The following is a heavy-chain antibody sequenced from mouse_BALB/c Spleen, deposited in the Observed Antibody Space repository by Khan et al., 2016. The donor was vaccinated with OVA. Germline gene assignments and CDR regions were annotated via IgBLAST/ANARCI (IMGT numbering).Heavy chain of an antibody. V-gene: IGHV1S137*01. CDR3: ASGDFLLRLRGMDY. J-gene: IGHJ4*01. D-gene: IGHD1-1*01. CDR1: GDTFSDYA. Sequence: QVQLQQSGPEVVRPGVSVKISCKGSGDTFSDYAIHWVKQSHAKSLEWIGVISIYNGNTNYNQKFKGKATMTVDKSSSTAYMEIAMFTSEDSAIYYVASGDFLLRLRGMDYGGQGTSVTVSA. CDR2: ISIYNGNT.